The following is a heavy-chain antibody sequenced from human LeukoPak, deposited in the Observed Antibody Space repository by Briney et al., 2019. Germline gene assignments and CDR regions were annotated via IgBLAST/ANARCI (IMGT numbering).Heavy chain of an antibody. V-gene: IGHV1-8*01. CDR2: MNPNSGNT. J-gene: IGHJ4*02. CDR1: GYTFTSYD. D-gene: IGHD3-10*01. CDR3: ARESGFYGSGSRF. Sequence: ASVTVSCKASGYTFTSYDITWVRQAPGQGLEWMGWMNPNSGNTGYAQKYQGRVTMTRHTYISTDYMELSSLRSEDTAVYYCARESGFYGSGSRFWGQGTLVTVSS.